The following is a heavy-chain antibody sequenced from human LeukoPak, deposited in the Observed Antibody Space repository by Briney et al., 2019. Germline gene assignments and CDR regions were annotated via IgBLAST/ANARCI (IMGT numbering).Heavy chain of an antibody. Sequence: GASVKVSCKASGYAFITNGISWVRQAPGQGLEWMGWISAHNGNTKYAQKFQGRVTMTTDTSTSTAYMELRSLRSVDTAVYYCARDYNFVPDYWGQGTLVTVSS. D-gene: IGHD1-20*01. CDR2: ISAHNGNT. CDR3: ARDYNFVPDY. J-gene: IGHJ4*02. CDR1: GYAFITNG. V-gene: IGHV1-18*01.